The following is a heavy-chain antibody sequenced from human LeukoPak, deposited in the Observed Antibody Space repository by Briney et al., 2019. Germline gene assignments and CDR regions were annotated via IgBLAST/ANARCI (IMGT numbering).Heavy chain of an antibody. J-gene: IGHJ6*03. Sequence: GGSLRLSCVASGISIDDYGMSWVRQVPGMGLEWVSGITWNGGDTGYADSVKGRFTISRDNAKNSLYLQMNSLRAEDTAVYYCAKFSSGWPRAYYYYMDVWGKGTTVTVSS. CDR3: AKFSSGWPRAYYYYMDV. V-gene: IGHV3-20*04. CDR2: ITWNGGDT. CDR1: GISIDDYG. D-gene: IGHD6-19*01.